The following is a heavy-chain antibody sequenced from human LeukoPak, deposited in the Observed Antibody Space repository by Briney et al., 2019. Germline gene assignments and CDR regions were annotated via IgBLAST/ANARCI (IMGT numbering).Heavy chain of an antibody. CDR2: IYYSGTT. CDR1: GGSIRSSSYY. J-gene: IGHJ2*01. Sequence: SETLSLTCTVSGGSIRSSSYYWGWIRQPPEKGLEWIGSIYYSGTTYYNPSLKSRVTISVDTSKSQFSLRLSSVTAADTAVYYCARAPGNFDLWGRGTLVTVSS. V-gene: IGHV4-39*01. CDR3: ARAPGNFDL.